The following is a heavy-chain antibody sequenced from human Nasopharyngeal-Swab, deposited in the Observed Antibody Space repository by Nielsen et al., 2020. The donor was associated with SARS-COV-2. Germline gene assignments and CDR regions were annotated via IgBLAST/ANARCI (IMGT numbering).Heavy chain of an antibody. Sequence: VRQMPGKGLEWMGRIDPSDSYTNYSPSFQGHVTISADKSISTAYLQWSSLKASDTAMYYCAASRGPGSYYYGSGDQSMDAWGQGTTVTVSS. V-gene: IGHV5-10-1*01. D-gene: IGHD3-10*01. J-gene: IGHJ6*02. CDR3: AASRGPGSYYYGSGDQSMDA. CDR2: IDPSDSYT.